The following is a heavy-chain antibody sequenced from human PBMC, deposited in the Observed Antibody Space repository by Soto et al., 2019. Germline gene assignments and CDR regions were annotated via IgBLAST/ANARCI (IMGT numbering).Heavy chain of an antibody. V-gene: IGHV1-3*01. Sequence: QVQLVQSGAEVKKPGASVKVSCKASGYTFTSYAMHWVRQAPGQRLEWMGWINAGNGNTKYSQKFQGRVTITRDTSASTAYMELSSLRSGDTAVYYCARVAGYYDSSGYYYYFDYWGQGTLVTVSS. CDR3: ARVAGYYDSSGYYYYFDY. D-gene: IGHD3-22*01. J-gene: IGHJ4*02. CDR2: INAGNGNT. CDR1: GYTFTSYA.